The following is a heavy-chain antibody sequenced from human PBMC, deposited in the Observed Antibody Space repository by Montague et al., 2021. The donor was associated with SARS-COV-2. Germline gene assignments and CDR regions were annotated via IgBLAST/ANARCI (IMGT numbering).Heavy chain of an antibody. CDR2: VSFNGAKQ. V-gene: IGHV3-30*04. CDR3: ARTTYFDLASIYYYVMDV. Sequence: SLRHSCAASGFTFTSYSMHWVRQAPGKGLEWLAIVSFNGAKQYYADSVNGRFTISRDNSKNTLFLQMNSLRAEDTAVYFCARTTYFDLASIYYYVMDVWGQGTTVTVSS. D-gene: IGHD3-9*01. CDR1: GFTFTSYS. J-gene: IGHJ6*02.